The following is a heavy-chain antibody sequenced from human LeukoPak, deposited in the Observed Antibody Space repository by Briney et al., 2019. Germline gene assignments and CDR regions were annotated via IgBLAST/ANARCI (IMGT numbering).Heavy chain of an antibody. CDR1: GFTFSRYG. D-gene: IGHD6-6*01. V-gene: IGHV3-21*01. CDR3: ARSYSSSRGTFDY. CDR2: ITSSSSYI. Sequence: GGSLRLSCGASGFTFSRYGMNWVPQAPGKGLEWVSSITSSSSYIYYANSVKGRFTISRDNATNSPYLQMNSLRAEDTAVYYCARSYSSSRGTFDYWGQGTLVTVSS. J-gene: IGHJ4*02.